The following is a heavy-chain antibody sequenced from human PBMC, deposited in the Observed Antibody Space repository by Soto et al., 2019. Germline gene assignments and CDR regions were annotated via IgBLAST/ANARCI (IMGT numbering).Heavy chain of an antibody. CDR2: IYYSGST. J-gene: IGHJ6*02. D-gene: IGHD2-2*01. Sequence: LSLTCTVSGGSVSSGSYYWSWIRQPPGKGLEWIGYIYYSGSTNYNPSLKSRVTISVDTSKNQFSLKLSSVTAADTAVYYCARAPGYCSSTSCSPYFYYGMDVWGQGTTVTVSS. V-gene: IGHV4-61*01. CDR3: ARAPGYCSSTSCSPYFYYGMDV. CDR1: GGSVSSGSYY.